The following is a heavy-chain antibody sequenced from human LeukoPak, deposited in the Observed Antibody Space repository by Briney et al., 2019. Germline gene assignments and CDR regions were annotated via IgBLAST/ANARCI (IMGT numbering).Heavy chain of an antibody. CDR1: GFTFSSYW. V-gene: IGHV3-7*01. D-gene: IGHD2-2*01. CDR2: IKQDGSEK. J-gene: IGHJ6*03. Sequence: GGSLRLSCAASGFTFSSYWMSWVPQAPGKGLEWVANIKQDGSEKYYVDSVKGRFTISRDNAKNSLYLQMNSLRAEDTAVYYCARVYCSSTSCLIYYMDVWGKGTTVTASS. CDR3: ARVYCSSTSCLIYYMDV.